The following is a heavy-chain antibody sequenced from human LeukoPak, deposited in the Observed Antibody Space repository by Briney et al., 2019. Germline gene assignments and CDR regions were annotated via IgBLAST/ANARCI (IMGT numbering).Heavy chain of an antibody. D-gene: IGHD3-22*01. V-gene: IGHV3-7*03. CDR1: GFTFNSYW. J-gene: IGHJ4*02. CDR2: IKQDGSEK. Sequence: GGSLRLSCAASGFTFNSYWMSWVRPAPGKGLEWVANIKQDGSEKYYVDSVKGRFTISRDNAKNSLYLQMNSLRSEDTAVYYCASSPPRYDSSQEVDYWGQGTLVTVSS. CDR3: ASSPPRYDSSQEVDY.